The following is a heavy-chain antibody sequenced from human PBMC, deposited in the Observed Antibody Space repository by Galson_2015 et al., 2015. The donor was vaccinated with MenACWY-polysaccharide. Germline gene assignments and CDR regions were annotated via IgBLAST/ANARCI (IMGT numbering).Heavy chain of an antibody. CDR3: AREGGGVTPPTTDYYYYGMDV. V-gene: IGHV3-7*01. CDR1: GFTFSSYW. D-gene: IGHD3-16*01. J-gene: IGHJ6*02. Sequence: SLRLSCAASGFTFSSYWMSWVRQAPGKGLEWVANLKQDGSEKYYVDSVKGRFTISRDNAKNSLYLQMNSLRAEDTAVYYCAREGGGVTPPTTDYYYYGMDVWGQGTTVTVSS. CDR2: LKQDGSEK.